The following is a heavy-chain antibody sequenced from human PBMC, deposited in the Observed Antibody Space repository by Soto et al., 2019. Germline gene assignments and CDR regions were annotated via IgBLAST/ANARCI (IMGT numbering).Heavy chain of an antibody. CDR3: AKGKTSGWYYFDY. CDR2: ISASGRDT. Sequence: GGSLRLSCVASGFTFSNYAMSWVRQSPGKGLEWVSGISASGRDTYYADSVKDRFTISRDSFKNTLYLQMNSLRAEDTGTYYCAKGKTSGWYYFDYWGQGALVTVSS. J-gene: IGHJ4*02. D-gene: IGHD6-19*01. V-gene: IGHV3-23*01. CDR1: GFTFSNYA.